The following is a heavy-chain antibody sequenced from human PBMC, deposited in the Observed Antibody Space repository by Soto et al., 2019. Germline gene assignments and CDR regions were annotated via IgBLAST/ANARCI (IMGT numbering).Heavy chain of an antibody. Sequence: GGSLRLSCAASGFTFRGYGMHWVRQAPGRGLEWVALISYDGSIKYYADSVRGRFTISRDNSKNTLYLQMNSLRAEDTAVYYCARGESSSSVNGWFDPWGQGTLVTSPQ. CDR2: ISYDGSIK. CDR1: GFTFRGYG. V-gene: IGHV3-30*03. CDR3: ARGESSSSVNGWFDP. J-gene: IGHJ5*02. D-gene: IGHD6-13*01.